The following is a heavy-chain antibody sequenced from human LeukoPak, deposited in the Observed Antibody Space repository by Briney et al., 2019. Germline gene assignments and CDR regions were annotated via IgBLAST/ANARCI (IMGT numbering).Heavy chain of an antibody. D-gene: IGHD3-10*01. CDR1: GFTFSSYS. J-gene: IGHJ4*02. Sequence: GGSLRLSCAASGFTFSSYSMSWVRQAPGKELEWVSSISTSSTHLLYADSAKGRFTISRDNAKNLLFLQLNSLRAEDTAVYFCSRDVDGSGNYGFDYWGQGVLVTVSS. CDR2: ISTSSTHL. CDR3: SRDVDGSGNYGFDY. V-gene: IGHV3-21*06.